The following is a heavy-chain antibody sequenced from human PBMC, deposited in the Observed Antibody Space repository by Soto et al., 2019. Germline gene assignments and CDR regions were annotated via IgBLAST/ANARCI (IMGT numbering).Heavy chain of an antibody. CDR2: IHPADGKT. Sequence: GASVKVSCKTSGYTFTSYSIHWVRQAPGHRPEWLGRIHPADGKTIYSQMFQGRVTLTTDTSTSTAYMELRSLRSDDTAVYYCAREGDSSSWLDYWGQGTLVTVSS. J-gene: IGHJ4*02. CDR1: GYTFTSYS. CDR3: AREGDSSSWLDY. D-gene: IGHD6-13*01. V-gene: IGHV1-3*01.